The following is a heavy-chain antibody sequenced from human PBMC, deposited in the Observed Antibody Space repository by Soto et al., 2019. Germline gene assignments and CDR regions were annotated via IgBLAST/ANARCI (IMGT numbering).Heavy chain of an antibody. CDR2: IIPILGET. Sequence: QVQLVQSGAEVKKPGSSVRVSCKASGTIFSSYTISWVRQAPGQGLEWMGRIIPILGETNSAQKFQGRVTLXXDKSTNTAYMQLNSLRLDDTAVYYCARGLGGRMDDWGQGTTVTVSS. V-gene: IGHV1-69*08. CDR1: GTIFSSYT. J-gene: IGHJ6*02. CDR3: ARGLGGRMDD. D-gene: IGHD3-16*01.